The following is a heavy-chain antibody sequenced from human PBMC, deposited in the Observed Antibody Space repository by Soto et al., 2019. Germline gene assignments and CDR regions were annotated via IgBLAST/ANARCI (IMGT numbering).Heavy chain of an antibody. J-gene: IGHJ3*02. CDR2: IYYSGST. D-gene: IGHD4-17*01. CDR1: GGSISSSSYY. CDR3: ARLSTVDAFDI. Sequence: SETLSLTCTVSGGSISSSSYYWGWIRQPPGKGLEWIGSIYYSGSTYYNPSLKSRVTISVDTSKNQFSLKLSSVTAADTAVYYCARLSTVDAFDIWGQGTMLTVSS. V-gene: IGHV4-39*01.